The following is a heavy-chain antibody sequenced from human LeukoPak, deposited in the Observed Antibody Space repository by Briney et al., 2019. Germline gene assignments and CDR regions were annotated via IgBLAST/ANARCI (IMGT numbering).Heavy chain of an antibody. D-gene: IGHD1-1*01. CDR2: IHYSGTT. Sequence: SETLSLTCTVSGGSSSNYYWSWLRQSPGKGLEWIGDIHYSGTTNYNPSLSSRVTISVDTSKNHFSLKVSYATAADTAVYYCPRHHWRSAYFDYWGQRTLVTVSS. CDR3: PRHHWRSAYFDY. CDR1: GGSSSNYY. J-gene: IGHJ4*02. V-gene: IGHV4-59*08.